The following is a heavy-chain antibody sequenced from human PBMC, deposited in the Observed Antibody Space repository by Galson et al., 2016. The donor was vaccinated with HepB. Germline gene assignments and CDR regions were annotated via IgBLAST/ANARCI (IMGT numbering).Heavy chain of an antibody. J-gene: IGHJ6*02. CDR2: IWYDGSEQ. V-gene: IGHV3-33*01. CDR1: KFTFSGYG. D-gene: IGHD4-23*01. Sequence: SLRLSCAASKFTFSGYGMHWVRQAPGKGLEWVALIWYDGSEQYYADSVKGRFTISRDNSKDTLYLQMNSLRAEDTAVYYCAREGLYTVAYPLYIMDVWGQGTTVTVSS. CDR3: AREGLYTVAYPLYIMDV.